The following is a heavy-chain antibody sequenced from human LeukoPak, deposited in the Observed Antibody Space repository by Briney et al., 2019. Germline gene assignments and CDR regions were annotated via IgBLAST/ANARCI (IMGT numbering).Heavy chain of an antibody. CDR1: GFTFSNYA. D-gene: IGHD3-16*01. CDR3: ARDWGY. V-gene: IGHV3-23*01. J-gene: IGHJ4*02. CDR2: ISGSGDST. Sequence: PGGSLRLPCAASGFTFSNYAMNWVRQAPGKGLEWVSGISGSGDSTFYADSVKGRFTISRDNSKNTLYLQMDSLRVEDTAVYYCARDWGYWGQGTLVTVSS.